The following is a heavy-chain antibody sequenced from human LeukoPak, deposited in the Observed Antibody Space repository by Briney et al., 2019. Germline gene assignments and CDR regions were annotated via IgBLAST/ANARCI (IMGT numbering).Heavy chain of an antibody. J-gene: IGHJ3*02. Sequence: GASVKVSCKASGYTFTGYYMHWVRQAPGQGLEWMGIINPSGGSTSYAQKFQGRVTMTRDMSTSTVYMELSSLRSEDTAVYYCARTAILEKAFDIWGQGTMVTVSS. V-gene: IGHV1-46*01. CDR1: GYTFTGYY. CDR3: ARTAILEKAFDI. D-gene: IGHD2-21*02. CDR2: INPSGGST.